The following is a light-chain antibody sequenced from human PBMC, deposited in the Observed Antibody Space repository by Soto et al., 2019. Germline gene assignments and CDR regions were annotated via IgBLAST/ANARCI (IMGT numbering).Light chain of an antibody. Sequence: QSALTQPPSASGSPGQSVTISCTGTSSDAGGYNYVSWYQQYPGRAPKRMIYEVTKRPSGVPDHCSGAKSGNKASLTVSGIQAENESDYYYSSHAERNSFYSVFGGGTKLPLL. V-gene: IGLV2-8*01. J-gene: IGLJ3*02. CDR2: EVT. CDR3: SSHAERNSFYSV. CDR1: SSDAGGYNY.